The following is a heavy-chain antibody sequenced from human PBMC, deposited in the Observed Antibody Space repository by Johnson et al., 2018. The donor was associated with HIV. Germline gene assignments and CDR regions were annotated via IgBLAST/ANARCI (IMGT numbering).Heavy chain of an antibody. CDR3: ARALGTAVGAFDI. D-gene: IGHD4-23*01. V-gene: IGHV3-23*04. CDR2: IYSGGST. CDR1: GFTFSSYA. Sequence: VQLVESGGGLVQPGGSLRLSCAASGFTFSSYAMSWVRQAPGKGLEWVSAIYSGGSTYYADSVKGRFTISRDNAKNSLYLQMNSLRAEDTALYYCARALGTAVGAFDIWGQGTMVTVSS. J-gene: IGHJ3*02.